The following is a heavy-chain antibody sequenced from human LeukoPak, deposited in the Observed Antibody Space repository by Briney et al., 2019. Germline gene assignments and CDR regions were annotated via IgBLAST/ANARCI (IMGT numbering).Heavy chain of an antibody. CDR3: SSKGSSWYEGGFDP. D-gene: IGHD6-13*01. Sequence: SVKVSCKASGGTFSSYAISWVRQAPGQGLEWMGRIIPILAIANYAQRFQGRVTITADKSTSTAYMELSSLRSEDTAVYYCSSKGSSWYEGGFDPWGQGTLVTVSS. CDR1: GGTFSSYA. V-gene: IGHV1-69*04. J-gene: IGHJ5*02. CDR2: IIPILAIA.